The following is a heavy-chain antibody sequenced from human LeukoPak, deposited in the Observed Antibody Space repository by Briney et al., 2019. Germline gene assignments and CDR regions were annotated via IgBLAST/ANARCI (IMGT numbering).Heavy chain of an antibody. Sequence: GASVKVSCKASGGTFSSYAISWVRQAPGQGLEWMGGIIPIFGTANYAQKFQGRVTITADESTSTAYMELSSLRSEDTAVYYCATVYYDSSGYYFDYWGQGTLVTVSS. CDR3: ATVYYDSSGYYFDY. D-gene: IGHD3-22*01. V-gene: IGHV1-69*13. J-gene: IGHJ4*02. CDR2: IIPIFGTA. CDR1: GGTFSSYA.